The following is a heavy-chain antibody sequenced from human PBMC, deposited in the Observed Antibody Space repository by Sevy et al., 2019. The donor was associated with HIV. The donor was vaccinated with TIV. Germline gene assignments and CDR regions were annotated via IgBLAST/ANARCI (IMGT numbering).Heavy chain of an antibody. J-gene: IGHJ6*02. Sequence: GGSLRLSCAASGFTFDDYAMHWVRQAPGKGLEWVSGISWNSGSIGYADSVKGRFTISRDNAKNSLYLQMNSLRAGDTALYYCSGGPGYYYYGMDVWGQGTTVTVSS. CDR3: SGGPGYYYYGMDV. CDR1: GFTFDDYA. D-gene: IGHD3-10*01. V-gene: IGHV3-9*01. CDR2: ISWNSGSI.